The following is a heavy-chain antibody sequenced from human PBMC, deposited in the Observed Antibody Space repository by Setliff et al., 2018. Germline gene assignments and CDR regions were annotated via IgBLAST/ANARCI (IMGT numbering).Heavy chain of an antibody. Sequence: GESLKISCAASGFTFSDYYMTWIRQAPGKGLEWVSYISRGGNTIYYADSVKGRFTISRDNAKNTLDLQMNSLRAEDSAMYYCTRGTFSDFWSGDYYDYWGQGTLVTVSS. J-gene: IGHJ4*02. CDR2: ISRGGNTI. D-gene: IGHD3-3*01. V-gene: IGHV3-11*04. CDR1: GFTFSDYY. CDR3: TRGTFSDFWSGDYYDY.